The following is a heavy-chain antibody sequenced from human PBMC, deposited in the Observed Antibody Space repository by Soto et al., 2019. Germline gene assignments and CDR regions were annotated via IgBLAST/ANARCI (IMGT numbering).Heavy chain of an antibody. CDR3: AGIAAVLDY. Sequence: QVQLVESGGGVVQPGRSLRLSCAASGFTFSSYGMQWVRQAPGKGLEWVAVISYDGSNKYYADSVKGRFTISRDNSKNTLYLQMNSLRAEDTAVYYCAGIAAVLDYWGQGTLVTVSS. D-gene: IGHD6-13*01. V-gene: IGHV3-30*03. CDR1: GFTFSSYG. CDR2: ISYDGSNK. J-gene: IGHJ4*02.